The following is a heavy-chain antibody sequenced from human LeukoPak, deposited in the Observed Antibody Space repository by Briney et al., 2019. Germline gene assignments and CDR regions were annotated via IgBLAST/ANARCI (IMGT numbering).Heavy chain of an antibody. Sequence: ASVRVSCKASGYTFTNYYLHWVRQAPGHGLEWMAIINPSDGGTYYEQKLQGRVTVTRDTSTSTVYMELSSLRSEDTAVYYCARDTRTMTAVTRGQHYSYGLDVWGQGTTVTASS. CDR1: GYTFTNYY. D-gene: IGHD4-17*01. J-gene: IGHJ6*02. V-gene: IGHV1-46*01. CDR3: ARDTRTMTAVTRGQHYSYGLDV. CDR2: INPSDGGT.